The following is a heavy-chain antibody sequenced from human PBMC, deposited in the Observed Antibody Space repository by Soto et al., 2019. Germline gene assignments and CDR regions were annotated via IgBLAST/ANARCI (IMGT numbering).Heavy chain of an antibody. Sequence: GGSLRLSCAASAFTFSSYSMHWVRQAPGKGLEWVASISSSSYIYYADSVKGRFTISRDNAKNSVYLQMNSLRAEDTAVYHCARDQAIFWSGYSWFDPWGQGTLVTVSS. CDR1: AFTFSSYS. CDR3: ARDQAIFWSGYSWFDP. D-gene: IGHD3-3*01. J-gene: IGHJ5*02. V-gene: IGHV3-21*01. CDR2: ISSSSYI.